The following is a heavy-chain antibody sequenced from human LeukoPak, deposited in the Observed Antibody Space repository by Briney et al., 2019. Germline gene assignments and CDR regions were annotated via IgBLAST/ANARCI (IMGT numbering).Heavy chain of an antibody. J-gene: IGHJ6*02. Sequence: PSETLSLTCAVYGGSFSGYYWSWIRQPPGKGLEWIGEINHSGGTNYNPSLKSRVTISVDTSKNQFSLKLSSVTAADTAVYYCARAAAGYYYYGMDVWGQGTTVTVSS. CDR3: ARAAAGYYYYGMDV. CDR1: GGSFSGYY. D-gene: IGHD6-13*01. V-gene: IGHV4-34*01. CDR2: INHSGGT.